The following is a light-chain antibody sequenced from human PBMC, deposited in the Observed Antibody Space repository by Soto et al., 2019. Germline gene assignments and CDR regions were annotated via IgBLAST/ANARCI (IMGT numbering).Light chain of an antibody. V-gene: IGKV3-15*01. CDR2: GAS. CDR3: QQSTARLPWR. Sequence: EIVMTQSPVTLSVSPGERATLSCRASHHVATNLAWYQQKPGQPPRLLIYGASTRATAVSARFSGSGSGTEFTLPISSLQPDDFAVYYGQQSTARLPWRVGQGTMV. CDR1: HHVATN. J-gene: IGKJ1*01.